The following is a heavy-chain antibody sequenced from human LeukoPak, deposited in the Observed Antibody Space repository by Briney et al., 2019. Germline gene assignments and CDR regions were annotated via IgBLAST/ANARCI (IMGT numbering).Heavy chain of an antibody. CDR2: IIPILGIA. Sequence: ASVKVSCKASGYTFTSYGISWVRQAPGQGLEWMGRIIPILGIANYAQKFQGRVTITADKSTSTAYMELSSLRSEDTAVYYCASSKSGTTLLDYWGQGTLVTVSS. D-gene: IGHD1-1*01. V-gene: IGHV1-69*04. J-gene: IGHJ4*02. CDR1: GYTFTSYG. CDR3: ASSKSGTTLLDY.